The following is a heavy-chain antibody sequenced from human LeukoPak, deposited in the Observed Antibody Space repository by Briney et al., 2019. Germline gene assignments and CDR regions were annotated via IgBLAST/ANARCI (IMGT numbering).Heavy chain of an antibody. Sequence: GRSLRLSCVVSGFTFSNYAMHWVRQGPGKGLEWVAVISNDGSKRHYADAVKGRLSISRDNSKNALSLQFNSLRGDDTAVYYCAKGDGGSSSWYDFYFYGVDVWGKGTAVTVSS. J-gene: IGHJ6*04. V-gene: IGHV3-30*18. CDR3: AKGDGGSSSWYDFYFYGVDV. D-gene: IGHD6-13*01. CDR1: GFTFSNYA. CDR2: ISNDGSKR.